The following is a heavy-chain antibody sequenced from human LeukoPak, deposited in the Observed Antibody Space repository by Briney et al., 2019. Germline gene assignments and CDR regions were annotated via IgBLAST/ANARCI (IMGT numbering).Heavy chain of an antibody. V-gene: IGHV4-38-2*01. J-gene: IGHJ3*02. CDR2: IYHSGST. D-gene: IGHD3-3*01. CDR3: AGKITIFGVVIGSDAFDI. CDR1: GYSISSGYY. Sequence: PSETLSLTCAVSGYSISSGYYWGWIRQPPGKGLEWIGSIYHSGSTYYNPSLKSRVTISVDTSTNQFSLKLSSVTAADTAVYYCAGKITIFGVVIGSDAFDIWGQGTMVTVSS.